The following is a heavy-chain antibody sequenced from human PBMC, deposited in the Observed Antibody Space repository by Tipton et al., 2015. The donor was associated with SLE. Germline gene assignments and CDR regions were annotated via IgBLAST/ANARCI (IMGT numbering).Heavy chain of an antibody. Sequence: TLSLTCTVSGGSLSNYYWSWIRQPPGKGLEWIGYMYYSGTSNYNPSLKSRATMSVDTSKNQLSLKVTSVTAADTAVYYCARVDRGPRNFDLWGRGTLVTVSS. V-gene: IGHV4-59*12. CDR1: GGSLSNYY. J-gene: IGHJ2*01. CDR2: MYYSGTS. D-gene: IGHD1-26*01. CDR3: ARVDRGPRNFDL.